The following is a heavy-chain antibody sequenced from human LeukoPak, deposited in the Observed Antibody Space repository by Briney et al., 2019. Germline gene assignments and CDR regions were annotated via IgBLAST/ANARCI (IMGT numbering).Heavy chain of an antibody. CDR2: IYYTGGT. CDR1: GGSIGSDY. J-gene: IGHJ4*02. CDR3: AKYGNSGWVIDN. Sequence: SETLSLTCTVSGGSIGSDYWTWIRQPPGKGLEYIGYIYYTGGTNYKPSLKSRVTISVGTSKNQFSLKLSSVTAADTAVYFCAKYGNSGWVIDNWGQGTLVTVSS. D-gene: IGHD6-19*01. V-gene: IGHV4-59*08.